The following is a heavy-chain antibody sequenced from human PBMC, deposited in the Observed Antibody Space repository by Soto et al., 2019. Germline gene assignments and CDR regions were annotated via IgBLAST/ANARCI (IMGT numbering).Heavy chain of an antibody. J-gene: IGHJ4*01. CDR2: ISGSGGST. CDR3: AKVVPLSSRWSDKFDY. Sequence: SGGSLSLSCAASGFTFSSYAMSWVRQAPGKGLEWVSAISGSGGSTYYADSVKGRFTISRDNSKNTLYLQMNSLRAEDTAVYYCAKVVPLSSRWSDKFDYWGHGTLVTVSS. CDR1: GFTFSSYA. D-gene: IGHD6-19*01. V-gene: IGHV3-23*01.